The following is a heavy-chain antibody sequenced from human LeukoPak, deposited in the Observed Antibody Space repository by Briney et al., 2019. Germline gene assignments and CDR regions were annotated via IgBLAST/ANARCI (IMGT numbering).Heavy chain of an antibody. CDR3: ARGLSHAFDI. CDR2: INHSGST. J-gene: IGHJ3*02. Sequence: SETLSLTCAVYGGSFSGYYWSWIRQPPGKGLEWIGEINHSGSTNYNPSLKSRVTLSVDTSKNQFSLKLSSVTAADTAVYYCARGLSHAFDIWGQGTMVTVSS. CDR1: GGSFSGYY. V-gene: IGHV4-34*01.